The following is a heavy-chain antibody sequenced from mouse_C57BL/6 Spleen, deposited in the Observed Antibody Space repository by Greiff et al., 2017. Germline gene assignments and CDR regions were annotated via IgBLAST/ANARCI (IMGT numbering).Heavy chain of an antibody. CDR3: ASTVVAEMDY. CDR1: GYSITSGYY. CDR2: ISYDGSN. V-gene: IGHV3-6*01. D-gene: IGHD1-1*01. J-gene: IGHJ4*01. Sequence: DVKLQESGPGLVKPSQSLSLTCSVTGYSITSGYYWNWIRQFPGNKLEWMGYISYDGSNNYNPSLKNRNTITRETSKNQFFLKLKSVATEDTATYYRASTVVAEMDYWGKGTSVTVSS.